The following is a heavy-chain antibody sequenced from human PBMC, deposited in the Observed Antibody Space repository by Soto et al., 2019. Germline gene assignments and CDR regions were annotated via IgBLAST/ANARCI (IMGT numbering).Heavy chain of an antibody. CDR1: GFTVSSNY. CDR2: IYSGGST. V-gene: IGHV3-53*01. Sequence: GGSLRLSCAASGFTVSSNYMSWVRQAPGKGLEWVSVIYSGGSTYYADFVKGRFTISRDNSKNTLYLQMNSLRAEDTAVYYCARDQRRRQGYYYGMDVWGQGTTVTVSS. CDR3: ARDQRRRQGYYYGMDV. J-gene: IGHJ6*02.